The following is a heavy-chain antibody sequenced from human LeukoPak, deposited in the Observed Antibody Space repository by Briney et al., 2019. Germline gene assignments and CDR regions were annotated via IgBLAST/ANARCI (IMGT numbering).Heavy chain of an antibody. CDR3: AREVLWFGELLVGAFDI. V-gene: IGHV3-7*01. J-gene: IGHJ3*02. CDR2: IKQDGSEK. CDR1: GFTFSNYW. D-gene: IGHD3-10*01. Sequence: GGSLRLSCAASGFTFSNYWMSWVRQAPGKGLEWVANIKQDGSEKYYVNSVKGRFTISRDNAKNSLYLQMNSLRAEDTAIYYCAREVLWFGELLVGAFDIWGQGTMVTVSS.